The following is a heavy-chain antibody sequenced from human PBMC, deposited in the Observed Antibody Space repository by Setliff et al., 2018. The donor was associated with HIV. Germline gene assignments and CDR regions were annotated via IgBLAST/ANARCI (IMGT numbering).Heavy chain of an antibody. CDR1: GYTFTSYY. J-gene: IGHJ5*01. V-gene: IGHV1-8*03. CDR3: ARRGVPQQIDLDS. Sequence: ASVKVSCKASGYTFTSYYFNWVRQATGQGLEWMGWINPNSGNSGYAQKFQGRVIITRNTSITTAYLELSNLRSEDTAVYYCARRGVPQQIDLDSWGHGTLVTVSS. CDR2: INPNSGNS. D-gene: IGHD3-10*01.